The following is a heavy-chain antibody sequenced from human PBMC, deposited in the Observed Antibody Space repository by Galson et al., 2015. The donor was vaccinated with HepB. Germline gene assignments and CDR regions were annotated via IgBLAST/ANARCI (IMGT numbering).Heavy chain of an antibody. J-gene: IGHJ3*02. CDR2: MSYDGSNK. Sequence: LRLSCAASGFTFSNYAMHWVRQAPGKGLEWVALMSYDGSNKFYADSVKGRFTVSRDNAKNSLYLQMNSLREEDTASYYCVKETGGSDFYMGPRAFDMWGRGTLVIVSS. V-gene: IGHV3-30*04. CDR3: VKETGGSDFYMGPRAFDM. CDR1: GFTFSNYA. D-gene: IGHD2-21*02.